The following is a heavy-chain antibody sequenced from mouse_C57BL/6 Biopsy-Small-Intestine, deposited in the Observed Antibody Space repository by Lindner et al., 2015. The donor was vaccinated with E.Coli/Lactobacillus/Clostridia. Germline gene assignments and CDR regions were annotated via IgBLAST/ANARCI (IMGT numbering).Heavy chain of an antibody. CDR3: ARLGTGYYFDY. D-gene: IGHD4-1*01. J-gene: IGHJ2*01. CDR2: LNPSTGVT. Sequence: VQLQESGPELVKPGASVKISCKASGYSFTDYYMHWVRQSPEKSPEWIGELNPSTGVTTYNQNFKAKVTLTVDKSSSTAYVQFKSLTSEDSAVYYCARLGTGYYFDYWGQGTTLTVSS. V-gene: IGHV1-42*01. CDR1: GYSFTDYY.